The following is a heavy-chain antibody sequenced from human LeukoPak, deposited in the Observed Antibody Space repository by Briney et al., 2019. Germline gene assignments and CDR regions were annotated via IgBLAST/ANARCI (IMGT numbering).Heavy chain of an antibody. CDR2: ISWNSGSI. V-gene: IGHV3-9*01. J-gene: IGHJ4*02. Sequence: GGSLRLSCAASGFTFDDYAMHWVRQAPGKGLEWVSGISWNSGSIGYADSVKGRFTISRDNAKDSLYLQMNSLRAEDTAVYYCARDPYDILTGYYNEYYFDYWGQGTLVTVSS. D-gene: IGHD3-9*01. CDR3: ARDPYDILTGYYNEYYFDY. CDR1: GFTFDDYA.